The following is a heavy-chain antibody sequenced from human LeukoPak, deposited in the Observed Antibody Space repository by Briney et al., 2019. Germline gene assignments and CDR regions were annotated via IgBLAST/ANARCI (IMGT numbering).Heavy chain of an antibody. CDR3: ARDDYGDYGMNY. CDR2: ISSSGSTI. J-gene: IGHJ4*02. V-gene: IGHV3-11*04. Sequence: GGSLRLSCAASGFTFSHYYMSWIRQAPGKGLEGVSYISSSGSTIYYADSVKGRFTIYRDNAKNSLYLQMNSLGAEDTAVYYCARDDYGDYGMNYWGQGTLVTVSS. D-gene: IGHD4-17*01. CDR1: GFTFSHYY.